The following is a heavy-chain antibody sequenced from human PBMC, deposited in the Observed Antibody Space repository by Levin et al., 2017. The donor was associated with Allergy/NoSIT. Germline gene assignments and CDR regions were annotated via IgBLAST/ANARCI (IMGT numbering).Heavy chain of an antibody. V-gene: IGHV3-48*01. Sequence: PGGSLRLSCVASGFTFSDYSMNWVRQAPGKGPEWVSYISSSSSTIYYADSVKGRFTISRDNAKNSLYLQMNSLRVEDTAVYYCARIATRLTFDYWGQGTLLTVSS. J-gene: IGHJ4*02. D-gene: IGHD3-16*01. CDR2: ISSSSSTI. CDR3: ARIATRLTFDY. CDR1: GFTFSDYS.